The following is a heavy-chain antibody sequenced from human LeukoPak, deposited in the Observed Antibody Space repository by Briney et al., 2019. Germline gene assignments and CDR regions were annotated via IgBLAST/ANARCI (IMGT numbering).Heavy chain of an antibody. V-gene: IGHV1-46*01. CDR2: INPSGGST. CDR1: GYTFTGYY. CDR3: ARGVEPAAILPGY. D-gene: IGHD2-2*02. Sequence: ASVKVSCKASGYTFTGYYMHWVRQAPGHGLEWLGIINPSGGSTNYAQKFQGRVTMTRDTSTSTVYIELSSLTSEDTAVYYCARGVEPAAILPGYWGQGTLVTVSS. J-gene: IGHJ4*02.